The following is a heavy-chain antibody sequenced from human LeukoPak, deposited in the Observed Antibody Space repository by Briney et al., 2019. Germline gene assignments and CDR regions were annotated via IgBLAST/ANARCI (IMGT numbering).Heavy chain of an antibody. CDR2: ISNSGSSM. CDR3: ARDRSYCSGGSCYTEYYFDH. V-gene: IGHV3-48*03. CDR1: GFTFSTYD. D-gene: IGHD2-15*01. J-gene: IGHJ4*02. Sequence: TGGSLRLSCVASGFTFSTYDMNWVRQAPGKGLEWVSYISNSGSSMYYADSVRGRFTISRDNAKNSLYLQMNSLRAEDTAVYYCARDRSYCSGGSCYTEYYFDHWGQGTLVTVSS.